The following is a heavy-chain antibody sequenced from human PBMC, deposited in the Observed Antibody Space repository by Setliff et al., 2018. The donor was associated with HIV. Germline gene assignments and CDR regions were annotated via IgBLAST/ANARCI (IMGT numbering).Heavy chain of an antibody. CDR3: ARDLTSNSNCFEP. D-gene: IGHD4-4*01. CDR2: IHYSGTT. J-gene: IGHJ5*02. Sequence: PSETLSLTCSVSGGSISSSGYYWSWIRQHPGKGLEWLGYIHYSGTTYYSPSLESRISMSVDTSKNQFSLKLTSVTAADTAIYYCARDLTSNSNCFEPWGQGTLVTVSS. V-gene: IGHV4-31*03. CDR1: GGSISSSGYY.